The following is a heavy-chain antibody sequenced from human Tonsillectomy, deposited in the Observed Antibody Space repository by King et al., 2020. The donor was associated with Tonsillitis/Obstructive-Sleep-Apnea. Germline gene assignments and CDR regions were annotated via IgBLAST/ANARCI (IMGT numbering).Heavy chain of an antibody. V-gene: IGHV3-30*04. Sequence: VQLVESGGGVVQPGRSLRLSRAASGFIFSNYAMDWVRQAPGKGLEWVAVISYDGNNKYYADSVKGRFTISRDNSKNTVYLQMNSLRAGDTAVYYCARAGDIVVVPATYYFDYWGQGTLVTVSS. J-gene: IGHJ4*02. D-gene: IGHD2-2*01. CDR1: GFIFSNYA. CDR3: ARAGDIVVVPATYYFDY. CDR2: ISYDGNNK.